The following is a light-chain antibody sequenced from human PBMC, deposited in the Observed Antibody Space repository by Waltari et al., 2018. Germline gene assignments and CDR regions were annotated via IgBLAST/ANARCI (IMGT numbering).Light chain of an antibody. Sequence: EVVLTQSPATLSVSPGDRVTLSCTASQRVRTFVAWYHQKPGQAPRLLIYGASTSATGIPARFICSGSGTEFTLTISSLQSKDCAGYYCQQYNDWPPLTCGGGTKLEIK. CDR3: QQYNDWPPLT. CDR1: QRVRTF. CDR2: GAS. V-gene: IGKV3-15*01. J-gene: IGKJ4*01.